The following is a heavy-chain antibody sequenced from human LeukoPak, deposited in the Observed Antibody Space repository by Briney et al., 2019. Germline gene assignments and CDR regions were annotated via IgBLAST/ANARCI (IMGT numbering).Heavy chain of an antibody. Sequence: PSETLSLTCAVYGVSFSGYYWSWVRQPPGKGLEWLGEINHSGSTNYNPSLKSRVTISVETSKNQFSLKLSSVPAADTAVYYCAGGQKRWLQSLDYWRQGTLVTVSS. CDR3: AGGQKRWLQSLDY. J-gene: IGHJ4*02. V-gene: IGHV4-34*01. CDR2: INHSGST. D-gene: IGHD5-24*01. CDR1: GVSFSGYY.